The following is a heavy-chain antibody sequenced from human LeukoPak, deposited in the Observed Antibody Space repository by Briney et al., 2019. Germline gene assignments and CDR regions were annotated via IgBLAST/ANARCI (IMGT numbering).Heavy chain of an antibody. V-gene: IGHV4-39*02. D-gene: IGHD5-18*01. J-gene: IGHJ6*03. Sequence: PSETLSLTCTVSGGSISSGGYYWSWIRQPPGKGLEWIGSIYHSGSTYYNPSLKSRVTISVDTSKNQFSLKLSSVTVADTAVYYCARDKTYTYGKGGWQYYYYMDVWGKGTTVTVSS. CDR3: ARDKTYTYGKGGWQYYYYMDV. CDR1: GGSISSGGYY. CDR2: IYHSGST.